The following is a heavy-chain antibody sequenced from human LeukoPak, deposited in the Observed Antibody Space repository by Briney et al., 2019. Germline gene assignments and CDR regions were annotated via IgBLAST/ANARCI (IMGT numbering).Heavy chain of an antibody. V-gene: IGHV1-8*02. CDR1: GGTFSSYA. D-gene: IGHD3-16*01. CDR3: ARGITPYGMDV. CDR2: MNPNSGNT. J-gene: IGHJ6*02. Sequence: ASVKVSCKASGGTFSSYAITWVRQAPGQGLEWMGWMNPNSGNTGYAQKFQGRVTMTRNTSISTAYMELSSLRSEDTAVYYCARGITPYGMDVWGQGTTVTVSS.